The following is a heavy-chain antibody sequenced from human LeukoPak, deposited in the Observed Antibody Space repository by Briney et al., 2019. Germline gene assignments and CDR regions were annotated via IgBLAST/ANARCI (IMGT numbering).Heavy chain of an antibody. Sequence: GASVKVSCKASGYTFTGYYMHWVRQAPGQGLEWMGWINPNSSGTVYARQFRGRVTMTRDTSISTAYMEVTRLRSDDTAVYYCARSPGGYPYYYMDVWGKGTTVTVSS. CDR3: ARSPGGYPYYYMDV. CDR1: GYTFTGYY. CDR2: INPNSSGT. V-gene: IGHV1-2*02. D-gene: IGHD2-15*01. J-gene: IGHJ6*03.